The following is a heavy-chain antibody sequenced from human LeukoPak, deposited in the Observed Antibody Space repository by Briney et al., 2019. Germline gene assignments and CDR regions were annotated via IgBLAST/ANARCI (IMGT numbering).Heavy chain of an antibody. CDR3: ARDLGLRGVTNWFDS. V-gene: IGHV1-46*01. Sequence: ASVKVSCKASGYTFSNYLLHWVRQAPGQGLEWMGVINPSSSTTSYAQKFQGRVTMTRDTSTSTVYMDLSSLRSEDTAVYYCARDLGLRGVTNWFDSWGQGTLVTVSS. CDR2: INPSSSTT. D-gene: IGHD3-10*01. CDR1: GYTFSNYL. J-gene: IGHJ5*01.